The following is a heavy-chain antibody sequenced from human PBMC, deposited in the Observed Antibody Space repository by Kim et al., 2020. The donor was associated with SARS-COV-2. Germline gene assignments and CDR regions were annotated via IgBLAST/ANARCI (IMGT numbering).Heavy chain of an antibody. CDR1: GGTFSSYA. CDR2: IIPIFGTA. Sequence: SVKVSRKASGGTFSSYAISWVRQAPGQGLEWMGGIIPIFGTANYAQKFQGRVTITADESTSTAYMELSSLRSEDTAVYYCARVITVRGVRNLYYYGMDVWGQGTTVTVSS. D-gene: IGHD3-16*01. V-gene: IGHV1-69*13. CDR3: ARVITVRGVRNLYYYGMDV. J-gene: IGHJ6*02.